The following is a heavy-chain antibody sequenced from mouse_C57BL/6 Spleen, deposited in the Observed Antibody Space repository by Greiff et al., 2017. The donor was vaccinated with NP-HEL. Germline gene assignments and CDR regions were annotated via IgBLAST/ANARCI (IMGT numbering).Heavy chain of an antibody. V-gene: IGHV1-15*01. J-gene: IGHJ2*01. CDR3: TLLYDGYLFDY. CDR1: GYTFPDYE. Sequence: VQLQQSGAELVRPGASVTLSCKASGYTFPDYEMHWVKQTPVHGLEWIGAIDPETGGTAYNQKFKGKAILTADKSSSTAYMELRSLTSEDSAVYYCTLLYDGYLFDYWGQGTTLTVSS. D-gene: IGHD2-3*01. CDR2: IDPETGGT.